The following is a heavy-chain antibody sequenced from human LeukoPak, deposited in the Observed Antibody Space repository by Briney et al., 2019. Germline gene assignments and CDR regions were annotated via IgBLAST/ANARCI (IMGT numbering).Heavy chain of an antibody. Sequence: GGSLRLSCAASGFTVSTYYMTWVRQAPGKGLEWVSGISGSGGSTYYADSVKGRFTISGDKSKNTLYLQMNSLRAEDTAVYHCARVWFGEFAYFDYWGQGTLVTVSS. CDR2: ISGSGGST. V-gene: IGHV3-23*01. D-gene: IGHD3-10*01. CDR1: GFTVSTYY. J-gene: IGHJ4*02. CDR3: ARVWFGEFAYFDY.